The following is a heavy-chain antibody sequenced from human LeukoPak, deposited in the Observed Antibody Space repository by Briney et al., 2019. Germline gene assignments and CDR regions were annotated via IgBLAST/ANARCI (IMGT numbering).Heavy chain of an antibody. Sequence: SSETLSLTCTLSGDSISSSDYYWGWIRQPPGKGLGWIGTISYSGSTYYNPSLHNRVTISVDTSKNPFSLALNSVTAADPAVYYCARGSRRLGDIHYWGQGTLVTVSS. D-gene: IGHD1-26*01. V-gene: IGHV4-39*01. J-gene: IGHJ4*02. CDR3: ARGSRRLGDIHY. CDR2: ISYSGST. CDR1: GDSISSSDYY.